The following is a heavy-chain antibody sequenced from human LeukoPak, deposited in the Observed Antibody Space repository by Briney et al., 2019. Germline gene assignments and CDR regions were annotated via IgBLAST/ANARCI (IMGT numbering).Heavy chain of an antibody. J-gene: IGHJ6*02. D-gene: IGHD2-21*02. CDR3: AREYCGGDCGGMDG. Sequence: GGSLRLSCAASGFSFGSYAMHWVRQPPPTGLEGVAVISYDGSYKYYVDSVKGRFTISRDNSKNTLYLQMNSLRVEDTAMYYCAREYCGGDCGGMDGWGQETTVTVS. CDR2: ISYDGSYK. CDR1: GFSFGSYA. V-gene: IGHV3-33*01.